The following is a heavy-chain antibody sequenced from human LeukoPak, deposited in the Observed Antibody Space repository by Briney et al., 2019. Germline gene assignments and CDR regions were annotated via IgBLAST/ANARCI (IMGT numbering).Heavy chain of an antibody. D-gene: IGHD6-13*01. Sequence: AASVKVSCKASGYTFTSYDINWVRQAPGQGLEWMGIINPSGGSTSYAQKFQGRVTMTRDMSTSTVYMELSSLRSEDTAVYYCARFSSSWCFDYWGQGTLVTVSS. CDR2: INPSGGST. CDR3: ARFSSSWCFDY. V-gene: IGHV1-46*01. CDR1: GYTFTSYD. J-gene: IGHJ4*02.